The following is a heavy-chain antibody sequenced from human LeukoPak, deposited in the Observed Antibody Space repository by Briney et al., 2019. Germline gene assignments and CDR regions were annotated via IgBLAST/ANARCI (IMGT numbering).Heavy chain of an antibody. Sequence: GGSLRLSCAASGFTFSSYAMSWVRQAPGKGLEWVSAISGSGGSTYYADSVKGRFTISRDNSKNTLYLQMNSLRAEDTAVYYCATPGGRSSSWRTLGDWGQGTLVTVSS. CDR2: ISGSGGST. J-gene: IGHJ4*02. V-gene: IGHV3-23*01. CDR3: ATPGGRSSSWRTLGD. D-gene: IGHD6-6*01. CDR1: GFTFSSYA.